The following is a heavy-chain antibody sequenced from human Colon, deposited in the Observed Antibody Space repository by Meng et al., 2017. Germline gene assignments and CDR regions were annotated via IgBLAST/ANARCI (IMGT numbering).Heavy chain of an antibody. J-gene: IGHJ6*02. D-gene: IGHD3-3*01. Sequence: GESLKISCAASGFTFSSYSMNWVRQAPGKGLEWVSSISSSSSYIYYADSVKGRFTISRNNAKTSLYLQMNSLRAEDTAVYYCARFWGSKITIVGVVIRGYYYGMDVWGQGTTVTVSS. CDR2: ISSSSSYI. CDR1: GFTFSSYS. V-gene: IGHV3-21*01. CDR3: ARFWGSKITIVGVVIRGYYYGMDV.